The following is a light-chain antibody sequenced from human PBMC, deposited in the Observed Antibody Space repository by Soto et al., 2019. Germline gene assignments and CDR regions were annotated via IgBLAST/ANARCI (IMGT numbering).Light chain of an antibody. CDR3: QQCDTSPWT. V-gene: IGKV3-20*01. J-gene: IGKJ1*01. CDR1: QSVSSSY. CDR2: GAS. Sequence: EIVLTQSPGTLSLSPGERATLSCRASQSVSSSYLAWYQQKPGQAPRLLIYGASSRATGIPDRFSGSGSGTDFTLTISRLEPEDSAVYFCQQCDTSPWTFGQGTKVEIK.